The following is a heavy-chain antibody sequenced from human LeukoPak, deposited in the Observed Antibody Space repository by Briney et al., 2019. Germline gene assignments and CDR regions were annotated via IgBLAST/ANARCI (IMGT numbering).Heavy chain of an antibody. CDR3: ARNSGWYFAYFDY. CDR1: GYTFTGYY. CDR2: INPNSGGT. D-gene: IGHD6-19*01. J-gene: IGHJ4*02. V-gene: IGHV1-2*04. Sequence: ASVKVSCKASGYTFTGYYMHWARQAPGQGLEWMGWINPNSGGTNYAQKFQGWVTMTRDTSISTAYMELSRLRSDDTAVYYCARNSGWYFAYFDYWGQGTLVTVSS.